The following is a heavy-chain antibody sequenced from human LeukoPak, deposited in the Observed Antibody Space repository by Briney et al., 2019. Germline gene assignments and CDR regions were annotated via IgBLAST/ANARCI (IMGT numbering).Heavy chain of an antibody. CDR1: GYTFTSYD. V-gene: IGHV1-8*01. J-gene: IGHJ6*03. CDR3: ARAGDYDFWSGSLYYYYMDV. D-gene: IGHD3-3*01. CDR2: MNPNSGNT. Sequence: ASVTVSCKASGYTFTSYDINWVRQAPGQGLEWMGWMNPNSGNTGYAQKFQGRVTMTRNTSISTAYMELSSLRSEDTAVYYCARAGDYDFWSGSLYYYYMDVWGKGTTVTVSS.